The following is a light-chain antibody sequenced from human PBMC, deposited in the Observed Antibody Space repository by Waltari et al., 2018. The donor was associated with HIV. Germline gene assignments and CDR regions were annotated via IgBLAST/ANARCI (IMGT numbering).Light chain of an antibody. CDR1: SLRKYS. V-gene: IGLV3-19*01. CDR2: GKH. Sequence: SFELTQDPAVSVALGQTVRITCQGDSLRKYSASWYQQKPEQAPVLVIYGKHNRPSGIPDRFSGSSSGNTASLTITGAQAEDEADYYCDSRDSSGNNLVFGGGTRLTVL. CDR3: DSRDSSGNNLV. J-gene: IGLJ2*01.